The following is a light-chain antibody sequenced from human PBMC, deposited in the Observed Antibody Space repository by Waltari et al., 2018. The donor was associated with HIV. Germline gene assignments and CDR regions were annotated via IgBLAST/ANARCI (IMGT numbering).Light chain of an antibody. CDR3: SSYTSSSTYV. V-gene: IGLV2-14*03. CDR1: RSDVGGYKY. J-gene: IGLJ1*01. CDR2: GVR. Sequence: QSALTQPASVSGSHGQSITISCPGTRSDVGGYKYGHWYQQHPGKDPILRIYGVRKGPAGVSNGDYGSKSGNTASLTISGLQAEDESDYYCSSYTSSSTYVFGTGTKVTVL.